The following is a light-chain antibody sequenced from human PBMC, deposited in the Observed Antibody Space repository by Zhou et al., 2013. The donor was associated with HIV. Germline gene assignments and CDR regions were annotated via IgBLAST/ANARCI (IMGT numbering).Light chain of an antibody. J-gene: IGKJ1*01. CDR1: QSISNW. Sequence: DIQMTQSPSTLSASMGDTVTITCRASQSISNWLAWYQHKPGEAPKLLISKASTLESGVPSRFSGSGSGTEFTLTISSLQPDDFATYYCQQYNSYWTFGQGTKVEIK. CDR3: QQYNSYWT. V-gene: IGKV1-5*03. CDR2: KAS.